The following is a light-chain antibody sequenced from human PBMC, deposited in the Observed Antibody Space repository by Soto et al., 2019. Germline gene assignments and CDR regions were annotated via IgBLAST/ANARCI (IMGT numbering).Light chain of an antibody. V-gene: IGKV3-20*01. CDR1: QSVSSSY. J-gene: IGKJ1*01. CDR2: GAS. Sequence: EIVLTQSPDTLSLSPGERATLSCRASQSVSSSYLAWYQQKPGQALRLLIYGASSRATGIPDRFSGSGSGTDFTLTIRRLEPEDFAVYYCQQYGNSRTFGQGTKVDIK. CDR3: QQYGNSRT.